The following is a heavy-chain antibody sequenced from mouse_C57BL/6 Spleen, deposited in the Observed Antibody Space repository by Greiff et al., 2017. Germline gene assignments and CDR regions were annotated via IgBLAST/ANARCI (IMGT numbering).Heavy chain of an antibody. V-gene: IGHV5-9*01. J-gene: IGHJ2*01. CDR2: ISGGGGNT. CDR1: GFTFSSYT. CDR3: ARRGSSYYYFDY. Sequence: EVQRVESGGGLVKPGGSLKLSCAASGFTFSSYTMSWVRQTPEKRLEWVATISGGGGNTYYPDSVKGRFTISRDNAKNTLYLQMSSLRSEDTALYYCARRGSSYYYFDYWGQGTTLTVSS. D-gene: IGHD1-1*01.